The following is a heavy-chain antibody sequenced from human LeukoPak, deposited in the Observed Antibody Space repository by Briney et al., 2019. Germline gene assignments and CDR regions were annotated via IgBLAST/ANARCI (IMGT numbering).Heavy chain of an antibody. CDR3: ARVNSPAGSYTIDY. D-gene: IGHD6-13*01. J-gene: IGHJ4*02. Sequence: PSETLSLTCTVSRDSVTSHNYYWSWIRQPPGKGLEWIGFISYSGRTSYNPSLKSRVTISIETSKNQFSLKLNSMTAAGTAVYYCARVNSPAGSYTIDYWGQAPLVTVS. CDR2: ISYSGRT. V-gene: IGHV4-61*01. CDR1: RDSVTSHNYY.